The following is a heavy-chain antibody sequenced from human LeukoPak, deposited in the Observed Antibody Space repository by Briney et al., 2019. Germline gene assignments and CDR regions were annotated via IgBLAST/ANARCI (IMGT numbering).Heavy chain of an antibody. CDR1: GFTFSSYA. V-gene: IGHV3-23*01. CDR2: ISGSGGST. CDR3: AKDDGKVKLGELPNHPTDY. Sequence: GGSLRLSCAASGFTFSSYAMSWVRQAPGKGLEWVSAISGSGGSTYYADSVKGRFTISRDNSKNTLYLQMNSLRAEDTAVYYCAKDDGKVKLGELPNHPTDYWGQGTLVTVSS. J-gene: IGHJ4*02. D-gene: IGHD3-10*01.